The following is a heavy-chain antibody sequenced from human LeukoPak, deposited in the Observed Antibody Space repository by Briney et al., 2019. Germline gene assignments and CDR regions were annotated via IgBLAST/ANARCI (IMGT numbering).Heavy chain of an antibody. J-gene: IGHJ4*02. CDR3: AKDHSFPSLWFGDSALDC. CDR2: IWYDGSNK. CDR1: GFTFSSYG. Sequence: GGSLRLSCAASGFTFSSYGMHWVRQAPGKGLEWVAVIWYDGSNKYYADSVKGRFTISRDNSRNTLHLEMNSLRAEDTAVYFCAKDHSFPSLWFGDSALDCWGQGTLVSVSS. D-gene: IGHD3-10*01. V-gene: IGHV3-33*06.